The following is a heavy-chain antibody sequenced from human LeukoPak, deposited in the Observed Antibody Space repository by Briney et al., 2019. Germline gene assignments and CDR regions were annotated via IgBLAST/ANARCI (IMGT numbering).Heavy chain of an antibody. V-gene: IGHV1-2*02. CDR3: ARSSTVFGVVFDY. J-gene: IGHJ4*02. CDR2: INPNTGDT. Sequence: ASVKVSCKASGYTFAAYYMHWVRQAPGQGLEWMGWINPNTGDTNYAQRFQGRVTVTRDTSITTAYMELSRLRSDDTAVYYCARSSTVFGVVFDYWGQGTLVTVSS. D-gene: IGHD3-3*01. CDR1: GYTFAAYY.